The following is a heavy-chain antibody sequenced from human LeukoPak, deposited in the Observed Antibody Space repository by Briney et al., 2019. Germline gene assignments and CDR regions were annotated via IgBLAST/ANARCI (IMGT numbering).Heavy chain of an antibody. D-gene: IGHD3-22*01. J-gene: IGHJ4*02. CDR3: ARFPLGGYYYFDY. CDR1: GGTFGSYA. V-gene: IGHV1-69*05. Sequence: GASVKVSCKASGGTFGSYAISWVRQAPGQGLEWMGRIIPIFGTANYAQKFQGRVTITTDESTSTAYMELSSLRSEDTAVYYCARFPLGGYYYFDYWGQGTLVTVSS. CDR2: IIPIFGTA.